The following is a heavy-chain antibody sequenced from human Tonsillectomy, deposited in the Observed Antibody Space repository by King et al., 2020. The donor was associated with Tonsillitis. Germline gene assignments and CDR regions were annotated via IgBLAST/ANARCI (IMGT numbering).Heavy chain of an antibody. CDR3: ARDRTVAGTSPFDY. V-gene: IGHV3-66*01. CDR2: IYSGGST. CDR1: GFTVSSNY. D-gene: IGHD6-19*01. J-gene: IGHJ4*02. Sequence: VQLVESGGGLVQPGGSLRLSCAASGFTVSSNYMSWVRQAPGKGLEWVSVIYSGGSTYYADSVKGRFTISRDNSKNTLYLQMNSLRGEDTAVYYCARDRTVAGTSPFDYWGQGTLVTVSS.